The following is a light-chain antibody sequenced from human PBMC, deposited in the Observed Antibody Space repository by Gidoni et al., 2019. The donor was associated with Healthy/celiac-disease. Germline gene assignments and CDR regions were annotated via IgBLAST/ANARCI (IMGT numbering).Light chain of an antibody. CDR2: DAS. J-gene: IGKJ1*01. CDR1: QSVGSY. CDR3: QQRSNWPRT. Sequence: EIVLTQSPATLSLSPGERATLSCRASQSVGSYLAWYQQKPGQAPRLLMYDASNRATGIPARFSGSGSGTDFTLTISGLEPEDFAVYYCQQRSNWPRTFGQGTKVEIK. V-gene: IGKV3-11*01.